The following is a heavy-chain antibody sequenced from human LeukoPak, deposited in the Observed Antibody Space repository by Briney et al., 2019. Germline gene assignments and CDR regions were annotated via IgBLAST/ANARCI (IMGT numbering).Heavy chain of an antibody. CDR2: MFHSGTP. CDR1: GGSITTYY. V-gene: IGHV4-59*08. D-gene: IGHD6-13*01. CDR3: ARRRGWKQQLVYFDY. Sequence: SETLSLTCTVSGGSITTYYWSWIRLPPGKGLEWIAYMFHSGTPRYNPSLQSRVTISADTSKNQFSLNVRSTTAADTAVYYCARRRGWKQQLVYFDYWGQGTLATVSS. J-gene: IGHJ4*02.